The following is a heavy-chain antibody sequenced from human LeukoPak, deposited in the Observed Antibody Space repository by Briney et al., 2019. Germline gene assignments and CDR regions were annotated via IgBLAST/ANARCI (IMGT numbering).Heavy chain of an antibody. D-gene: IGHD2-15*01. J-gene: IGHJ5*02. CDR2: IWYDGGNK. CDR3: AREDCSGGRCWFDP. Sequence: GGSLRLSCAASGFTFSSYGMHWVRQAPGKGLEWVAVIWYDGGNKYYADSVKGRFTISRDNSKNTLYLQMNSLRAEDTAVYYCAREDCSGGRCWFDPWGQGTLVTVSS. CDR1: GFTFSSYG. V-gene: IGHV3-33*01.